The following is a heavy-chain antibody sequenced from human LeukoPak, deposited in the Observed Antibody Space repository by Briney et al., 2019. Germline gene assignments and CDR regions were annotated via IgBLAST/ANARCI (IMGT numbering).Heavy chain of an antibody. D-gene: IGHD3-22*01. CDR2: IYYSGST. CDR3: ARADYYDSSADHYYYYMDV. J-gene: IGHJ6*03. CDR1: GGSISSYY. Sequence: PSETLSLTCTVSGGSISSYYWSWIRQPPGKGLEWIGYIYYSGSTNYNPSLKSRVTISVDTSKNQFSLKLSSVTAADTAVYYCARADYYDSSADHYYYYMDVWGKGTTVTVSS. V-gene: IGHV4-59*01.